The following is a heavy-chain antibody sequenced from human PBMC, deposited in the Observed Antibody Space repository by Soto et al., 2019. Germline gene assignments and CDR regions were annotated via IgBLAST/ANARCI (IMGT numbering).Heavy chain of an antibody. D-gene: IGHD2-15*01. CDR2: VYPRDSDT. Sequence: GESLKISCKAYGYIFIDYWIGWVRQMPGKGLEWMGIVYPRDSDTRYSPSFQGQVTISADRSTGTAFLQWRSLKASDAALYYCARPPLPGYSIHFNSWGQGTLVTVYS. V-gene: IGHV5-51*01. J-gene: IGHJ4*02. CDR3: ARPPLPGYSIHFNS. CDR1: GYIFIDYW.